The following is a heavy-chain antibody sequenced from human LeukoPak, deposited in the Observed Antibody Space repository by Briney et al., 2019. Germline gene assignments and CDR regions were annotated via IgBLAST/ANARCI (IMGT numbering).Heavy chain of an antibody. D-gene: IGHD6-13*01. J-gene: IGHJ5*02. CDR1: GGSISSYY. Sequence: PSETLSLTCTVSGGSISSYYWSWIRQPPGKGLEWIGYIYYSGSTNYNPSLKSRVTISVDTSKNQFSLKLSSVTAADTAVYYCARADLIQAAAGIVSGWFDPWGQGTLVTVSS. CDR3: ARADLIQAAAGIVSGWFDP. V-gene: IGHV4-59*01. CDR2: IYYSGST.